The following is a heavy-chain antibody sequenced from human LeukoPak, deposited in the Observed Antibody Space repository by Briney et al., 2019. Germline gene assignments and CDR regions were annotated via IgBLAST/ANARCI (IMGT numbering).Heavy chain of an antibody. V-gene: IGHV4-39*01. J-gene: IGHJ4*02. D-gene: IGHD3-22*01. Sequence: PSETLSLTCTVSGGSISSSSYYWGWIRQPPGKGLEWIGSIYYSGSTYYNPSLKSRVTISVDTSKNQFSLKLTSVTASDTAVYFCARQSFHYYETTDSYSFLPDYWGQGTLVIVSS. CDR3: ARQSFHYYETTDSYSFLPDY. CDR1: GGSISSSSYY. CDR2: IYYSGST.